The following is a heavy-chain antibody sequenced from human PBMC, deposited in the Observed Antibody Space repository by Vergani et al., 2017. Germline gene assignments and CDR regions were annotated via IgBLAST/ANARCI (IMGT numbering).Heavy chain of an antibody. CDR3: ARVEAGTTDY. D-gene: IGHD1-7*01. CDR1: GGSFSVYY. V-gene: IGHV4-34*01. CDR2: INHSGRT. J-gene: IGHJ4*02. Sequence: QVQLQQWGAGLLKPSETLSLTCAVYGGSFSVYYWSWIRQPPGKGLEWIGEINHSGRTNYNPSLKSRVTISVDTSRNQFSLKLSSVTAADTAVYYCARVEAGTTDYWGQGTLVTVSS.